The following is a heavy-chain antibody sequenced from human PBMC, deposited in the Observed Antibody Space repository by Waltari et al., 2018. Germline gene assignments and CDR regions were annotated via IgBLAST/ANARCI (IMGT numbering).Heavy chain of an antibody. V-gene: IGHV4-38-2*01. J-gene: IGHJ4*02. CDR1: GYSISSGYY. CDR2: IYHSGST. Sequence: QVQLQESGPGLVKPSETLSLTCAVSGYSISSGYYWGWIRQPPGKGLEWIGSIYHSGSTYYNPSLKSRVTISVDTSKNQFSLKLSSVTAADTAVYYCARVGGSRWELPIDYWGQGTLVTVSS. D-gene: IGHD1-26*01. CDR3: ARVGGSRWELPIDY.